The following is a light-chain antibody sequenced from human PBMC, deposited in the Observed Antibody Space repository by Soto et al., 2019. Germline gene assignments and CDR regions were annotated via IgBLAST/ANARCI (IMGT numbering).Light chain of an antibody. J-gene: IGKJ3*01. CDR3: QQANSFPFT. Sequence: DIQMTQSPSTLSASVGDRVTITCRASQSMSSWLAWYQQKPGKAPKLLIYKACSLESGVPSSFSGSGSGTEFTLTISSLQPDDFATYYCQQANSFPFTFGPGTKVDIK. CDR1: QSMSSW. V-gene: IGKV1-5*03. CDR2: KAC.